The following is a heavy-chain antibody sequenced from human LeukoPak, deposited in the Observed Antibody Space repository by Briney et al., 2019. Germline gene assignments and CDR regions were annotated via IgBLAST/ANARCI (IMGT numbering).Heavy chain of an antibody. D-gene: IGHD3-16*02. CDR3: ARGGIGIMITFGGVIGYFDY. J-gene: IGHJ4*02. CDR1: GFTFRNYD. Sequence: GGSLRLSCAASGFTFRNYDMHWGRQATGRGPEWVAAIGKAGDTYYPGSVQGRFTISRENAKNSLYLQMSSLRAGDTAVYYCARGGIGIMITFGGVIGYFDYWGQGTLVTVSS. CDR2: IGKAGDT. V-gene: IGHV3-13*04.